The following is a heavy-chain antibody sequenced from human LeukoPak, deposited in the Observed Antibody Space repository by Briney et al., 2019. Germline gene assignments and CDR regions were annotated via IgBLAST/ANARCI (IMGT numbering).Heavy chain of an antibody. D-gene: IGHD1-26*01. CDR3: ASGHYPFEY. J-gene: IGHJ4*02. CDR2: LYPSGST. CDR1: GGSVTGGGY. V-gene: IGHV4-61*08. Sequence: SETLSLTCSVSGGSVTGGGYWSWIRQPPGKGLEWIGLLYPSGSTNYNPSLKSRVTISVDTSRTQFSLKLSSVTAADTAVYYCASGHYPFEYWGQGTLVTVSS.